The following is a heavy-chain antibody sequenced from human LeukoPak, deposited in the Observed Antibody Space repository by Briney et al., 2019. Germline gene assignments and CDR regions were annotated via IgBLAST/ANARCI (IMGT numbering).Heavy chain of an antibody. CDR2: INHNGST. D-gene: IGHD6-13*01. CDR3: ARVGVQQQLDYNWFDP. CDR1: GGSFTNYY. J-gene: IGHJ5*02. V-gene: IGHV4-34*01. Sequence: PSETLSLTCAVYGGSFTNYYWSWIRQPPGKGLEWIGEINHNGSTNYNPSLESRVTISIDTSKNQISLKLSSVTAADTAVYYCARVGVQQQLDYNWFDPWGQGTLVTVSS.